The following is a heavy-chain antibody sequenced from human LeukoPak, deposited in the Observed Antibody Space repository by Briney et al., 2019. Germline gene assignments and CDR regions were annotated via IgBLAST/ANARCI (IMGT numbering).Heavy chain of an antibody. CDR1: GFTFSSYA. D-gene: IGHD3-10*01. CDR3: AKKGEFYYYGMDV. CDR2: ISGSGGTT. Sequence: GGSLRLSCAASGFTFSSYAMSWVRQAPGKGLEWVSAISGSGGTTYYADSVKGRFTSSRGNSKNTLYLQMNSLRAEDTAVYYYAKKGEFYYYGMDVWGQGTTVTVSS. V-gene: IGHV3-23*01. J-gene: IGHJ6*02.